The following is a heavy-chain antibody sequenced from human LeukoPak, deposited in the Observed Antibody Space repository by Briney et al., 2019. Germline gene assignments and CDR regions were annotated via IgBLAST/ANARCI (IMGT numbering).Heavy chain of an antibody. D-gene: IGHD6-19*01. CDR1: GYTLTELS. CDR3: ARGYSSGWYRSFDY. Sequence: ASVKVSCKVSGYTLTELSMHWVRQAPGQGLEWMGIINPSGGSTSYAQKFQGRVTMTRDTSTSTVYMELSSLRSEDTAVYYCARGYSSGWYRSFDYWGQGTLVTVSS. V-gene: IGHV1-46*01. CDR2: INPSGGST. J-gene: IGHJ4*02.